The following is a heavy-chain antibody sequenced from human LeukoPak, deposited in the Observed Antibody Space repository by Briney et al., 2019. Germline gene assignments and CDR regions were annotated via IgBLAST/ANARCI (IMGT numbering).Heavy chain of an antibody. V-gene: IGHV1-8*01. CDR3: AREGYSSGWYSSELSPSYYFDY. D-gene: IGHD6-19*01. J-gene: IGHJ4*02. CDR1: GYTFTSYD. Sequence: ASVKVSCKASGYTFTSYDINWVRQATGQGLEWMGWMNPNSGKTGYAQKFQGRVTMTRNTSISTAYMELSGLRSEDTAVYYCAREGYSSGWYSSELSPSYYFDYWGQGTLVTVSS. CDR2: MNPNSGKT.